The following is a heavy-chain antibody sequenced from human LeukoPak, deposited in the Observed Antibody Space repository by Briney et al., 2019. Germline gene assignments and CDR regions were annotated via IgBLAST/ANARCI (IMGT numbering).Heavy chain of an antibody. CDR1: GFTFSSYA. CDR2: ISGSGGST. J-gene: IGHJ6*02. D-gene: IGHD6-25*01. CDR3: AKVGIASGPNDYYYYYGMDV. Sequence: GGSLRLSCAASGFTFSSYAMSWVRQAPGKRLEWVSAISGSGGSTYYADSVKGRFTISRDNSKNTLYLQMNSLRAEDTAVYYCAKVGIASGPNDYYYYYGMDVWGQGTTVTVSS. V-gene: IGHV3-23*01.